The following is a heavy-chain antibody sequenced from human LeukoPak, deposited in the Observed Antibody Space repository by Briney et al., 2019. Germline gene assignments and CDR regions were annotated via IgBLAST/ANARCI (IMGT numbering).Heavy chain of an antibody. D-gene: IGHD3-22*01. CDR3: AKDRLDYYDSSGYYSRY. CDR1: GFTFSSYA. CDR2: ISGSGGST. Sequence: GVLRLSCAASGFTFSSYAMSWVRQAPGKGLEWVSAISGSGGSTYYADSVKGRFTISRDNSKNTLYLQMNSLRAEDTAVYYCAKDRLDYYDSSGYYSRYWGQGTLVTVSS. V-gene: IGHV3-23*01. J-gene: IGHJ4*02.